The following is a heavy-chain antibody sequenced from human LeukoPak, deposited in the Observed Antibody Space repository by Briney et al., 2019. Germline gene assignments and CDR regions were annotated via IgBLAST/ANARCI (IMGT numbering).Heavy chain of an antibody. CDR1: GASISGGTYY. V-gene: IGHV4-39*01. J-gene: IGHJ4*02. CDR2: IYYTGST. CDR3: ARRGGSGRAFDY. Sequence: PSETPSLTCSVSGASISGGTYYWGWIRQPPGKGLEWIGSIYYTGSTYDNPSLKSRVTISVDTPKNQFSLKLSSVTAADTAVYYCARRGGSGRAFDYWGQGTLVTVSS. D-gene: IGHD1-26*01.